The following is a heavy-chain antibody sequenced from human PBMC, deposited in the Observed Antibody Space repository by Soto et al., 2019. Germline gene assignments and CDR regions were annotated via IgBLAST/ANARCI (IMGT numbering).Heavy chain of an antibody. Sequence: GSLRLSCAASGFTVSSNYMSWVRQAPGNGLEWVSVIYSGGSTYYADSVKGRFTISRDNSKNTLYLQMNSLRAEDTAGYYCARDRPGRFGDYGMDVWGQGTTVTVSS. V-gene: IGHV3-53*01. CDR2: IYSGGST. CDR1: GFTVSSNY. D-gene: IGHD3-10*01. CDR3: ARDRPGRFGDYGMDV. J-gene: IGHJ6*02.